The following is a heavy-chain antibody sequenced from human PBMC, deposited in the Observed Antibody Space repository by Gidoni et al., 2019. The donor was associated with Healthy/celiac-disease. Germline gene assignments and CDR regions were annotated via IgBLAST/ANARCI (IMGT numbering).Heavy chain of an antibody. CDR1: GFTFSSYA. D-gene: IGHD3-22*01. J-gene: IGHJ4*02. CDR2: ISYDGSNK. Sequence: QVQLVESGGGVVQPGRSLRLSCAASGFTFSSYAMHWVRQAPGKGLEWVAVISYDGSNKYYADSVKGRFTISRDNSKNTLYLQMNSLRAEDTAVYYCARDRYYDSSGYYPDYWGQGTLVTVSS. CDR3: ARDRYYDSSGYYPDY. V-gene: IGHV3-30-3*01.